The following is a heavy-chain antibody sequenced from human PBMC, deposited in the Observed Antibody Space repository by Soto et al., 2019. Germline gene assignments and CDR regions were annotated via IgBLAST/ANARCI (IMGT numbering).Heavy chain of an antibody. CDR3: ARWSAIVGGAEAFDV. CDR2: LSAYNGDT. Sequence: QVQLVQSGAEVKKPGASVRVSCKTSGYTFINYGITWVRQAPGQGLEWMGWLSAYNGDTSASEKLQDRFTMTTDTSTNTVYMDLRSLTSDDTAVYYCARWSAIVGGAEAFDVWGQGTMVVVSS. CDR1: GYTFINYG. J-gene: IGHJ3*01. V-gene: IGHV1-18*01. D-gene: IGHD1-26*01.